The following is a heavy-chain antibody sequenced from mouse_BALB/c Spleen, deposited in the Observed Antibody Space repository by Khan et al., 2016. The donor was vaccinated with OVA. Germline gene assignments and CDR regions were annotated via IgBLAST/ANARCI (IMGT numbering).Heavy chain of an antibody. Sequence: QVQLKQSGAELARPGASVKLSCKASGYTFTSNTMHWVKQRPGQGLEWIGYIIPRSGYTIYNQKFKDKATLTEDISSSTVYMQLSSLTSDDSAVYDCARRTTGYAMDYWGQGTSVTVSS. J-gene: IGHJ4*01. CDR3: ARRTTGYAMDY. D-gene: IGHD2-14*01. CDR1: GYTFTSNT. V-gene: IGHV1-4*01. CDR2: IIPRSGYT.